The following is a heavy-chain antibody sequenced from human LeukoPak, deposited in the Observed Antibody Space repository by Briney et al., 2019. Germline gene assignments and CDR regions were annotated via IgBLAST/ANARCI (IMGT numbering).Heavy chain of an antibody. CDR1: GFTFSSYS. CDR3: AKDLSSGWESYYFDY. J-gene: IGHJ4*02. Sequence: GGSLRLSCAASGFTFSSYSMKWVRQAPGKGLEWVSAISGSGGSTYYADSVKGRFTISRDNSKNTLYLQMNSLRAEDTAVYYCAKDLSSGWESYYFDYWGQGTLVTVSS. D-gene: IGHD6-19*01. V-gene: IGHV3-23*01. CDR2: ISGSGGST.